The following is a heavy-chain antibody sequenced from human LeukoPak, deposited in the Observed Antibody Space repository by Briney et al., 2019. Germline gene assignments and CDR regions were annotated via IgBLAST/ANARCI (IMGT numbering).Heavy chain of an antibody. CDR3: ASITMVRGVIWYAFDI. D-gene: IGHD3-10*01. CDR1: GYTFTGYY. CDR2: INSNSGGT. J-gene: IGHJ3*02. V-gene: IGHV1-2*02. Sequence: ASVKVSCKASGYTFTGYYMHWVRQAPGQGLEWMGWINSNSGGTNYAQKFQGRVTMTRDTSISTAYMELSRLRSDDTAVYYCASITMVRGVIWYAFDIWGQGTMVTVSS.